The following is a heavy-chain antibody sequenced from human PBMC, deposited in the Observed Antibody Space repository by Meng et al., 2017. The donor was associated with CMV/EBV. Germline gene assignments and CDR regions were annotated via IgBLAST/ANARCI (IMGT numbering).Heavy chain of an antibody. CDR1: GNSISSGNYY. D-gene: IGHD1-14*01. Sequence: QVQVQASGTGLVKPSQTLSLICTVSGNSISSGNYYWSWVRQTPGKGLEWIGYIHNSGSTYYNPSLESRLTISIDTSKNQFSLKLSSVTAADTAVYYCARVTSRVAGAFDYWGQGTLVTVSS. V-gene: IGHV4-30-4*08. J-gene: IGHJ4*02. CDR3: ARVTSRVAGAFDY. CDR2: IHNSGST.